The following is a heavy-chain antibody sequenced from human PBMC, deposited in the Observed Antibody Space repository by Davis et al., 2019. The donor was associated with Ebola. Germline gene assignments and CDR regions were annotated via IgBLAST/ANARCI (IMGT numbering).Heavy chain of an antibody. J-gene: IGHJ6*03. Sequence: ASVKVSCKASGYTFTSYGISWVRQAPGQGLEWMGWISAYNGNTNYAQKLQGRVTMTTDTSTSTAYMELRSLRSDDTAVYYCAVGTTGTTPSYYYMDVWGKGTTVTVSS. D-gene: IGHD1-1*01. CDR1: GYTFTSYG. CDR2: ISAYNGNT. CDR3: AVGTTGTTPSYYYMDV. V-gene: IGHV1-18*04.